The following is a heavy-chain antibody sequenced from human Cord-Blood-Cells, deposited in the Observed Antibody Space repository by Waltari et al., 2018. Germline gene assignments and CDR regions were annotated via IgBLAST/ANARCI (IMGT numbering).Heavy chain of an antibody. D-gene: IGHD2-2*01. Sequence: QVQLVQSGAEVKKPGSSVKVSCKASGGTFSSYAISWVRQAPGQGLEWMGGSIPIVGTANYAQKFQGRVTITADESTSTAYMELSSLRSEDTAVYYCARGGCSSTSCYEYFQHWGQGTLVTVSS. J-gene: IGHJ1*01. V-gene: IGHV1-69*01. CDR2: SIPIVGTA. CDR1: GGTFSSYA. CDR3: ARGGCSSTSCYEYFQH.